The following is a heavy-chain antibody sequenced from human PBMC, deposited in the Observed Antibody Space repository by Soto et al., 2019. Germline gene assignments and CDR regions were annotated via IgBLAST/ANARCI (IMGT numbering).Heavy chain of an antibody. D-gene: IGHD1-20*01. V-gene: IGHV1-46*03. CDR3: ARSPGITGTTSLRGRFEY. J-gene: IGHJ4*02. Sequence: GASVKVSCKASGYTFTSYYMHCVRQAPGQGLEWMGIINPSGGSTSYAQKFQGRVTMTRDTSTSTVYMELSSLRSEDTAVYYCARSPGITGTTSLRGRFEYWGQGTLVTVSS. CDR1: GYTFTSYY. CDR2: INPSGGST.